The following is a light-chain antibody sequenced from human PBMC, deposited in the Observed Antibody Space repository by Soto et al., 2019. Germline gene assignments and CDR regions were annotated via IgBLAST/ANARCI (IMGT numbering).Light chain of an antibody. J-gene: IGKJ1*01. V-gene: IGKV1-5*03. Sequence: DIQITQSPSTLSAFVGDRATLTCRASQIISNSLAWYQQKPGKAPKLLIYKASSLKGGVPSRISGSASGTEFTLTISSLQPDDFAMYYCQHYNSYLETFGQGTKVEIK. CDR2: KAS. CDR1: QIISNS. CDR3: QHYNSYLET.